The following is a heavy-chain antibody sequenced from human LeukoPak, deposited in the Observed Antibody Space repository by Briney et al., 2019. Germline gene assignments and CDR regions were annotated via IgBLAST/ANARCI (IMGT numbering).Heavy chain of an antibody. CDR3: ARVRLSRAVAGTDFDY. CDR2: ISSSSSTI. CDR1: GFTFSSYS. J-gene: IGHJ4*02. D-gene: IGHD6-19*01. Sequence: PGGSLRLSCAASGFTFSSYSMNWVRQAPGKGLEWVSYISSSSSTIYYADSVKGRFTISRDNAKNSLYLQMNSLRAEDTAVYYCARVRLSRAVAGTDFDYWGQGTLVTVFS. V-gene: IGHV3-48*01.